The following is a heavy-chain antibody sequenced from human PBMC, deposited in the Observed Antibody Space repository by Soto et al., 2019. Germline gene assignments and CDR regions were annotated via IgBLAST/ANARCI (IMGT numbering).Heavy chain of an antibody. V-gene: IGHV4-4*02. J-gene: IGHJ4*02. CDR3: AGDTGTY. CDR1: SGSISSSNW. Sequence: QVQLEESGPGLVKPSATLSLTCAVSSGSISSSNWWTWVRPPPGKGLEWIGEISPSGSTHYNPSLKSRVTLSVDKSDNEFVLHLISMSAAATAVYYCAGDTGTYWGQGALVTVSS. CDR2: ISPSGST. D-gene: IGHD4-17*01.